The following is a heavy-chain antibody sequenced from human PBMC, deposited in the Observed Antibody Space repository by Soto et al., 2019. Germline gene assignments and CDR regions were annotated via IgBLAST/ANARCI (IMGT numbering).Heavy chain of an antibody. V-gene: IGHV1-18*01. D-gene: IGHD2-2*01. J-gene: IGHJ3*01. CDR3: ARGRGVVSPAGTPDAFDV. CDR2: ISAFNGYT. Sequence: ASVKVSCKASGYIFNKYGFNWVRQAPGQGLEWMGRISAFNGYTNFAQKFQGRVTLTTDTSTNTAYMELSSLRSDDTAIYYCARGRGVVSPAGTPDAFDVWGQGTMVTVSS. CDR1: GYIFNKYG.